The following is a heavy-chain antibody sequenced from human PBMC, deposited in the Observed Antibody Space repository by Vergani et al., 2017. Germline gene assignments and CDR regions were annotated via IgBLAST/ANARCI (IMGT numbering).Heavy chain of an antibody. Sequence: EVQLVESGGGLVQPGGSLRLSCAASGFTFSSYWRSWVRQAPGKGLEWVANIKQDGSEKYYVDSVKGRFTISRDNAKNSLYLQMNSLRAEDTAVYYCARDGVVIDYWGQGTLVTVSS. CDR1: GFTFSSYW. D-gene: IGHD3-3*01. J-gene: IGHJ4*02. CDR3: ARDGVVIDY. CDR2: IKQDGSEK. V-gene: IGHV3-7*01.